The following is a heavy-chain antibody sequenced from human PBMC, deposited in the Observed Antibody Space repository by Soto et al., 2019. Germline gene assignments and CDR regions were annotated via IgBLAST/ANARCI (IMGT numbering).Heavy chain of an antibody. Sequence: SETLSLTCAVYGGSSSGYYWSWIRQPPGKGLEWIGEINHSGSTNYNPSLKSRVTISVDTSKNQFSLKLSSVTAADTAVYYCARAGARGSIFLFIITRPHYWMLVRGKAPLLTVSS. CDR3: ARAGARGSIFLFIITRPHYWMLV. V-gene: IGHV4-34*01. CDR2: INHSGST. J-gene: IGHJ6*04. D-gene: IGHD3-3*02. CDR1: GGSSSGYY.